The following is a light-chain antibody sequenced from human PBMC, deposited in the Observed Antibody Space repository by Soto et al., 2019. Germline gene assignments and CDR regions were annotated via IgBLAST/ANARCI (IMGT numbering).Light chain of an antibody. CDR1: SSNIGAGYD. CDR2: GNS. J-gene: IGLJ3*02. CDR3: QSYDSSLSGGV. Sequence: QSVLTQPPSVSGAPGQRVTISCTGSSSNIGAGYDVHWYQQLPGTAPKLLIYGNSNRPSGVPDRFSGSKSGTSASLAITGLQGGDGADYSCQSYDSSLSGGVFGGGTKLTVL. V-gene: IGLV1-40*01.